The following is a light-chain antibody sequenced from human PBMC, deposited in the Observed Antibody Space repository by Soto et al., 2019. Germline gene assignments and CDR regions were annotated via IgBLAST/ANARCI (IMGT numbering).Light chain of an antibody. CDR2: EGS. V-gene: IGLV2-23*01. CDR3: CSYAGNPYV. J-gene: IGLJ1*01. Sequence: QAASVSGSPGQSIAISCTGTSSDVGSYNSVSWYQQHPGKAPKLVIYEGSKRPSGVSDRFSGSKSGNTASLTISGLQAEDEADYYCCSYAGNPYVFGTGTKLTVL. CDR1: SSDVGSYNS.